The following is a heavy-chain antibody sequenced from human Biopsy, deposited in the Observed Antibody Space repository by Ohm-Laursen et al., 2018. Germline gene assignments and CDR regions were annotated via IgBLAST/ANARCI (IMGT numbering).Heavy chain of an antibody. CDR2: ASYSGYT. D-gene: IGHD3-3*01. CDR1: DDSIRNFY. Sequence: GTLFLTCTVSDDSIRNFYWTWIRQPPGQGLEWVGHASYSGYTNYNPSLKGRVTISVDTSKNPFSLNLRSVTAADTAVYSCARLGNFWNAEDGLDLWGLGTMVTVSS. V-gene: IGHV4-59*08. CDR3: ARLGNFWNAEDGLDL. J-gene: IGHJ3*01.